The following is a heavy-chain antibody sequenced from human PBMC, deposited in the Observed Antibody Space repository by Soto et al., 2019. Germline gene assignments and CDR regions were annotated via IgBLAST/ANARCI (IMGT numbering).Heavy chain of an antibody. J-gene: IGHJ3*02. CDR2: IYWDDDK. D-gene: IGHD6-19*01. Sequence: QITLKESGPTLVKPTQTLTLTCTFSGFSLSSSGVGVGWIRQPPGKALEWLALIYWDDDKRYSPSLKSRLTIXKXTXXNQVVLTMTNMDPVDTATYYCAHLLIGWSDDAFDIWGQGTMVTVSS. CDR3: AHLLIGWSDDAFDI. V-gene: IGHV2-5*02. CDR1: GFSLSSSGVG.